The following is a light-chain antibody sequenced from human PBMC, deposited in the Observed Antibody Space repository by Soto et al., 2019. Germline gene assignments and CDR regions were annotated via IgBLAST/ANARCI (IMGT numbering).Light chain of an antibody. CDR3: QQYNNWPWT. Sequence: PGTLALSPGDRATLSCRSSQSVSNDYVAWVQQKPGQTPRLLIYSVSSRATGIPDRFSGSVSGTEFTLTISSLQSEDFAVYYCQQYNNWPWTFGQGTKVDVK. CDR2: SVS. CDR1: QSVSND. V-gene: IGKV3D-15*01. J-gene: IGKJ1*01.